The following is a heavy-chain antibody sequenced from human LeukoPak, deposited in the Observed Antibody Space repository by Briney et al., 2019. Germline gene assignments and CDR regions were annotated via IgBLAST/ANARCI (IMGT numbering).Heavy chain of an antibody. D-gene: IGHD6-19*01. CDR3: ATDIYPANSGWYY. Sequence: GGSLRLPCVASGFTFSSTTMGWVRQAPGRGLEWVSSITAIDGRTYYADSVRGRFTISRDNSKNTVYLQMNSLRAEDTAMYYCATDIYPANSGWYYWSQGNLVTVSS. CDR1: GFTFSSTT. V-gene: IGHV3-23*01. CDR2: ITAIDGRT. J-gene: IGHJ4*02.